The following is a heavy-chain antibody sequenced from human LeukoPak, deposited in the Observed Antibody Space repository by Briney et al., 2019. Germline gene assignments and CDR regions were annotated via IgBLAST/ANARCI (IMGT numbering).Heavy chain of an antibody. Sequence: PEALSLTCTVSGGSISNNNYYWAWIRQPPGEGLEWIGSIYYSGSTYYNPSLKSRVTISVDTSKNQFSLKLSSVTAADTAVYYCARGRYSSPRGYYYYMDVWGKGTTVTVSS. CDR2: IYYSGST. J-gene: IGHJ6*03. V-gene: IGHV4-39*07. CDR1: GGSISNNNYY. D-gene: IGHD6-13*01. CDR3: ARGRYSSPRGYYYYMDV.